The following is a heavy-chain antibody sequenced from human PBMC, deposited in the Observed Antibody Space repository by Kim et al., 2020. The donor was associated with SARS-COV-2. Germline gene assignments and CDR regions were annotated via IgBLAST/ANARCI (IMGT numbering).Heavy chain of an antibody. CDR1: GFTFSSYA. D-gene: IGHD6-6*01. Sequence: GGSLRLSCAASGFTFSSYAMHWVRQAPGKGLEWVAVISYDGSKKYYADSVKGRFTISRDNSKNTLYLQMNSLRAEDTAVYYCARDPSSIAARTFDYWGQGTLVTVSS. CDR3: ARDPSSIAARTFDY. J-gene: IGHJ4*02. V-gene: IGHV3-30-3*01. CDR2: ISYDGSKK.